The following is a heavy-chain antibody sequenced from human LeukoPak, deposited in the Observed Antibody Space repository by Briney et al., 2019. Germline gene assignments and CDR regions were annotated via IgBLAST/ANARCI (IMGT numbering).Heavy chain of an antibody. V-gene: IGHV4-39*07. Sequence: SETLSLTCTVSGGSISSSSYYWSWIRQPPGKGLEWIGEINHSGSTNYNPSLKSRVTISVDTSKNQFSLKLSSVTAADTAVYYCARPGRYGSGRYNWFDPWGQGTLVTVSS. D-gene: IGHD3-10*01. CDR2: INHSGST. J-gene: IGHJ5*02. CDR3: ARPGRYGSGRYNWFDP. CDR1: GGSISSSSYY.